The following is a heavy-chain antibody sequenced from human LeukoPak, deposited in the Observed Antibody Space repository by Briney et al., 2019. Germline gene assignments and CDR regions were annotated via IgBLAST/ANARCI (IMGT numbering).Heavy chain of an antibody. CDR2: IRSKAYGGTT. CDR3: TRDSEAAAVPDAFDI. Sequence: PGGSLRLSCTASGFTFGDYAMSWFRQAPGKGLEWVGFIRSKAYGGTTEYAASVKGRFTISRDDSKSIAYLQMNSLKTEDTAVYYCTRDSEAAAVPDAFDIWGQGTMVTVSS. V-gene: IGHV3-49*03. J-gene: IGHJ3*02. CDR1: GFTFGDYA. D-gene: IGHD6-13*01.